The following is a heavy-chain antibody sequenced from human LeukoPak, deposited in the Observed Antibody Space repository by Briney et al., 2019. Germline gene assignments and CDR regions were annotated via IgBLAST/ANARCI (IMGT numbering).Heavy chain of an antibody. CDR1: GDSVSSNSAT. V-gene: IGHV6-1*01. Sequence: SQTLSLTCAISGDSVSSNSATWTWIRQSPSRGLEWLGRTYYRSKWYNDYAVSVKSRITINPDTSKNQFSLQLNSVTPEDTAVYYCARETDGSAVAGTGTAEFDYWGQGTLVTVSS. J-gene: IGHJ4*02. D-gene: IGHD6-19*01. CDR3: ARETDGSAVAGTGTAEFDY. CDR2: TYYRSKWYN.